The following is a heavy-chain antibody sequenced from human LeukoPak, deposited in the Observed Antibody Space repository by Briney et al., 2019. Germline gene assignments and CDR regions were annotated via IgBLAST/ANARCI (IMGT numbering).Heavy chain of an antibody. CDR2: ISSSSSTI. D-gene: IGHD3-3*01. J-gene: IGHJ4*02. CDR1: GFTFSSYS. Sequence: PGGSLRLSCAASGFTFSSYSMNWVRQAPGKGLEWVSYISSSSSTIYYADSVKGRFTISRDNAKNSLYLQMSSLRDEDTAVYYCARDDFDFWSGYYFDWGQGTLVTVSS. V-gene: IGHV3-48*02. CDR3: ARDDFDFWSGYYFD.